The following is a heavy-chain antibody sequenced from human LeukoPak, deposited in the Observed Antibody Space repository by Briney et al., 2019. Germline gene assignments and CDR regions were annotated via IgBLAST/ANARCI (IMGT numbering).Heavy chain of an antibody. V-gene: IGHV4-59*01. CDR1: GGSISSYY. CDR3: ARTTRYCSGGSCRYPTPYFDY. J-gene: IGHJ4*02. Sequence: SETLSLTCTVSGGSISSYYWSWIRQPPGKGLEWIGYIYYSGSTNYNPSLKSRVTISVDTSKNQFSLKLSSVTAADTVVYYCARTTRYCSGGSCRYPTPYFDYWGQGTLVTVSS. D-gene: IGHD2-15*01. CDR2: IYYSGST.